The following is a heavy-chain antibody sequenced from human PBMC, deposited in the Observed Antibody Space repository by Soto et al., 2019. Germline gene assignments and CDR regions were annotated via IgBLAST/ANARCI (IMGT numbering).Heavy chain of an antibody. J-gene: IGHJ4*02. Sequence: SETLSLTCTVSGGSISSGGYYWSWIRQHPGKGLEWIGYIYYSGSTYYNPSLKSRVTISVDTSKNQFSLKLSSVTAADTAVYYCARQRGYSSGWYSFDYWGQGTLVTVSS. V-gene: IGHV4-31*03. CDR2: IYYSGST. D-gene: IGHD6-19*01. CDR3: ARQRGYSSGWYSFDY. CDR1: GGSISSGGYY.